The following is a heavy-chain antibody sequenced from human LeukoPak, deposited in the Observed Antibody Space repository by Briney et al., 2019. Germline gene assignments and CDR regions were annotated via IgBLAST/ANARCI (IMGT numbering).Heavy chain of an antibody. CDR3: AKSYYYGSGSLEFDY. V-gene: IGHV3-21*04. Sequence: GGSLRLSCAASGFTFSRYSMNWVRQAPGKGLEWVSSISGSSSYIYYADSVKGRFTISRDNSKNTLYLQMNSLRAEDTAVYYCAKSYYYGSGSLEFDYWGQGTLVTVSS. D-gene: IGHD3-10*01. CDR2: ISGSSSYI. J-gene: IGHJ4*02. CDR1: GFTFSRYS.